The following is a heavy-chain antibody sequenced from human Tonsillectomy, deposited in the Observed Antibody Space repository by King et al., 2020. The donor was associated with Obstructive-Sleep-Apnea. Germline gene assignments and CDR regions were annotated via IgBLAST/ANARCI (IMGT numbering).Heavy chain of an antibody. D-gene: IGHD3-3*01. CDR1: GFTFSSYC. CDR2: IKQDGSEK. J-gene: IGHJ6*02. CDR3: ARAWNYAMDV. Sequence: QLVQSGGGLVQPGGSLRLSCAASGFTFSSYCMRWVRQAPGKGLEWLANIKQDGSEKYYVDSVKGRFTISRDNAKNSLFLQMHSLRVDDTAVYYCARAWNYAMDVWGQGTTVTVSS. V-gene: IGHV3-7*01.